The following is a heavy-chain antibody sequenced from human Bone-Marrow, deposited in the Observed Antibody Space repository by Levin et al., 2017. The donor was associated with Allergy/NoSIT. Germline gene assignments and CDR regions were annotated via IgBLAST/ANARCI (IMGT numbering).Heavy chain of an antibody. CDR2: ISSRDGYT. CDR3: ARDSSSWQTLAFEY. J-gene: IGHJ4*02. D-gene: IGHD6-13*01. Sequence: AGGSLRLSCAASGFTFSDYYMSWIRQAPGKGLEWISYISSRDGYTNYADSVKGRFTISRDNAKNSVILHMNSLRAEDTAVYYCARDSSSWQTLAFEYWGQGTLVTVSS. V-gene: IGHV3-11*05. CDR1: GFTFSDYY.